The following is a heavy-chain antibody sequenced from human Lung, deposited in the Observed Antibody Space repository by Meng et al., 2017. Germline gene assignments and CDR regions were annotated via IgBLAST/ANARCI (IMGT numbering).Heavy chain of an antibody. CDR3: ATADYYGSGRGAFDI. V-gene: IGHV3-30*04. J-gene: IGHJ3*02. D-gene: IGHD3-10*01. CDR1: GFTFSSYA. Sequence: GGSLRLSCAASGFTFSSYAMHWVRQAPGKGLEWVAVISYDGSNKYYADSVKGRFTISRDNSKNTLYLQMNSLRAEDTAVYYCATADYYGSGRGAFDIWGQGTMVTVSS. CDR2: ISYDGSNK.